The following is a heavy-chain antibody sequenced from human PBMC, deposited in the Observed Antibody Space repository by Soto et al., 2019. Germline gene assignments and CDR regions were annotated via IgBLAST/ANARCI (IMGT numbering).Heavy chain of an antibody. Sequence: QVHLVQSGAEVKKPGASVKVSCKGSGYTFTSYGITWVRQAPGQGLEWMGWISAHNGNTDYAQRLQGRVTVTKDTSTSTAYMELRSLRSDDTAVYYCARGRYGDYWGQGALVTVSS. J-gene: IGHJ4*02. V-gene: IGHV1-18*01. D-gene: IGHD1-1*01. CDR2: ISAHNGNT. CDR3: ARGRYGDY. CDR1: GYTFTSYG.